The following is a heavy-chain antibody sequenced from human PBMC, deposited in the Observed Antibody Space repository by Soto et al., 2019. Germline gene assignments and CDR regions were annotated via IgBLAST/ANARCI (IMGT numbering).Heavy chain of an antibody. Sequence: PGGSLRLSCAASGFAFSSYWMHWVRQAPGKGLVWVSRINSDGSSTSYADSVKGRFTISRDNAKNTLYLQMNSLRAEDTAVYYCARGGFLEWLSPSGMDVWGQGTTVTVSS. D-gene: IGHD3-3*01. CDR1: GFAFSSYW. J-gene: IGHJ6*02. V-gene: IGHV3-74*01. CDR3: ARGGFLEWLSPSGMDV. CDR2: INSDGSST.